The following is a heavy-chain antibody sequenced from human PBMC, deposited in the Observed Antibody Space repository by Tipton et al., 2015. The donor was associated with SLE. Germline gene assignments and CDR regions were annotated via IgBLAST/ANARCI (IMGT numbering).Heavy chain of an antibody. CDR1: GGSIRSYY. CDR2: ISKSVST. D-gene: IGHD5/OR15-5a*01. CDR3: ARGEGPVSTACYFDL. Sequence: TLSLTCTVSGGSIRSYYWSWIRQPPGKGLEWIGYISKSVSTNYNPSLKSRVTISVDTAKNHFSLRLSSLTAADTAVYYCARGEGPVSTACYFDLWGQGTLVTVSS. J-gene: IGHJ4*02. V-gene: IGHV4-59*01.